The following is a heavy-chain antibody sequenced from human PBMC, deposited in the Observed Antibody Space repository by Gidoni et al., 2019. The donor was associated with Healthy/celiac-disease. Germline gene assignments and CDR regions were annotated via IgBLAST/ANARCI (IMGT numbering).Heavy chain of an antibody. V-gene: IGHV1-69*01. D-gene: IGHD2-15*01. J-gene: IGHJ4*02. CDR1: GGTFSSYA. Sequence: QVQLVQSGAEVKKPGSSVKVSCKAPGGTFSSYAISWVRQAPGQGLEWMGGIIPIFGTATYAQKFQGRVTITADESTSTAYMELSSLRSEDTAVYYCAREGMTTPHPFDYWGQGTLVTVSS. CDR2: IIPIFGTA. CDR3: AREGMTTPHPFDY.